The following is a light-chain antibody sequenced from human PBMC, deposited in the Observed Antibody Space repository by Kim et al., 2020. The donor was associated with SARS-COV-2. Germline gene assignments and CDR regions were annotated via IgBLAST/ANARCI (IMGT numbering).Light chain of an antibody. CDR3: MIWPSNAYV. V-gene: IGLV5-37*01. CDR2: YYSDSDK. CDR1: SYINVATEN. Sequence: LTVTVASYINVATENVYGYQHRPGGPPRYLLYYYSDSDKGQVSGFPGRFSGSKDAAANTRILLTSVLQSEHEADYFCMIWPSNAYVFGTGTKVTVL. J-gene: IGLJ1*01.